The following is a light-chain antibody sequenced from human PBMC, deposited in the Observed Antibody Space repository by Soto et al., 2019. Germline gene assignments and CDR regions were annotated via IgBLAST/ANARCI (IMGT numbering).Light chain of an antibody. V-gene: IGKV3-15*01. CDR1: QTINNN. CDR2: GAS. J-gene: IGKJ1*01. CDR3: QQYNNWPQT. Sequence: VMTQSPATLSLSPLERSTLSFMASQTINNNVAWYQLKDGQVPRLVIYGASTRATGIPARFSGSGSGTEFTLTISSLQSEDFAEYHCQQYNNWPQTFGQGTKVDIK.